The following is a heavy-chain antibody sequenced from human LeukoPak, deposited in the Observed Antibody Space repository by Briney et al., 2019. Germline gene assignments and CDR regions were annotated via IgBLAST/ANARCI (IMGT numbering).Heavy chain of an antibody. D-gene: IGHD1-1*01. CDR3: ARMVQGGTHYMDV. Sequence: PSETLSLTCTVSGGSISSYYWSWIRQPPGKGLEWIGYIYYSGSTNYNPSLKSRVTISVDTSKNQFSLKLSSVTAADTAVYYCARMVQGGTHYMDVWGKGTTVTISS. J-gene: IGHJ6*03. CDR1: GGSISSYY. V-gene: IGHV4-59*01. CDR2: IYYSGST.